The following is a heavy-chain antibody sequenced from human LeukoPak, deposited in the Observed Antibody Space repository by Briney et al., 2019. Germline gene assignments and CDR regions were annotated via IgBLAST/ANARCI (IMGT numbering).Heavy chain of an antibody. J-gene: IGHJ3*02. V-gene: IGHV4-39*07. CDR2: FSYSGST. CDR1: GGSISSYY. Sequence: SETLSLTCTVSGGSISSYYWGCIRQPPGKGLEWIGTFSYSGSTYYNPSLESRVTISLDTSKNQFSLKLSSVTAADTAVYYCAGRSPIGSGYYDAFDIWGQGTKVTVSS. CDR3: AGRSPIGSGYYDAFDI. D-gene: IGHD3-22*01.